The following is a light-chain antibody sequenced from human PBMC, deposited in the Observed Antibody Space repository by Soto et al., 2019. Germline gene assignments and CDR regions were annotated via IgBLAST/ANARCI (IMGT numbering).Light chain of an antibody. CDR3: QQYNSYSPWT. V-gene: IGKV1-5*01. CDR1: QDISNY. Sequence: IHMTQSPSSLSSSVGDRVTITCQASQDISNYLNWYQQKPGKAPKLLMHDASNLERGVPSRFSGSGSGTEFTLTISSLQPDDFATYYCQQYNSYSPWTFGQGTKVDIK. CDR2: DAS. J-gene: IGKJ1*01.